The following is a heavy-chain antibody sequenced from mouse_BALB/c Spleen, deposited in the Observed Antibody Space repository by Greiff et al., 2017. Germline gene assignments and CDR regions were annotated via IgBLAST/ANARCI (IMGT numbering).Heavy chain of an antibody. CDR3: AMFGNYVAY. CDR1: GFNIKDTY. J-gene: IGHJ3*01. V-gene: IGHV14-3*02. D-gene: IGHD2-1*01. Sequence: VHVKQSGAELVKPGASVKLSCTASGFNIKDTYMHWVKQRPEQGLEWIGRIDPANGNTKYDPKFQGKATITADTSSNTAYLQLSSLTSEDTAVYYCAMFGNYVAYWGQGTLVTVSA. CDR2: IDPANGNT.